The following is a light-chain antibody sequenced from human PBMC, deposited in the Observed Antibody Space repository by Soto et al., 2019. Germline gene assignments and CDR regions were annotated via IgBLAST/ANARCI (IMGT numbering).Light chain of an antibody. J-gene: IGKJ1*01. Sequence: DIQMTQAPSSVSASVGDRVTITCRASQDINNRVAWFQQRPGRAPKYLIQAASILQSGFPSRFSATGSGTDFTLTIDSLQPEDFATYYCQHYNSYSEAFGQGTKVELK. CDR3: QHYNSYSEA. CDR1: QDINNR. CDR2: AAS. V-gene: IGKV1D-16*01.